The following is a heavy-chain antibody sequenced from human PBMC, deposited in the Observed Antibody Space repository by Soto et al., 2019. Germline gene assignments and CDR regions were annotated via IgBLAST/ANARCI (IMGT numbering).Heavy chain of an antibody. V-gene: IGHV3-33*01. CDR2: IWYDGSNK. D-gene: IGHD2-2*01. Sequence: SLRLSCAASGFTFSSYGMHWVRQAPGKGLEWVAVIWYDGSNKYYADSVKGRFTISRDNSKNTLYLQMNSLRAEDTAVYYCSRSRSSTSDYYYYGMDVWGQGTTVTVSS. CDR3: SRSRSSTSDYYYYGMDV. CDR1: GFTFSSYG. J-gene: IGHJ6*02.